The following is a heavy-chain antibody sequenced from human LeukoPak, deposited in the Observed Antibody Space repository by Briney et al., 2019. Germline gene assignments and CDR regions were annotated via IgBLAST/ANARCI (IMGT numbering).Heavy chain of an antibody. CDR2: IYGGGGT. CDR1: GFTVSSNY. J-gene: IGHJ6*02. CDR3: ARDTSGYYAMDV. D-gene: IGHD2-2*01. Sequence: GGSLRLSCAASGFTVSSNYMSWVRQAPGKGLEWVSVIYGGGGTYYADSVTGRFTISRDHSKNTVYLQMNSLRAEDTAVYYCARDTSGYYAMDVWGQGTTVTVSS. V-gene: IGHV3-53*01.